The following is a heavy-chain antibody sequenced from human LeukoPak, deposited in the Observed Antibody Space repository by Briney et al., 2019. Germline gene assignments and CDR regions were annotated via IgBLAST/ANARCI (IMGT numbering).Heavy chain of an antibody. V-gene: IGHV3-7*01. CDR1: EFTFSTFW. J-gene: IGHJ3*02. Sequence: PGGSLRLSCAASEFTFSTFWMSWVRQAPGKGLEWVANIKADGSVKHYVDSVEGRFSISRDNARSSLHPQMNSLRAEDTAVYYCVRDSDYQRNSGGLYAHYDALDIWGHGTMVTVSS. D-gene: IGHD2-21*01. CDR2: IKADGSVK. CDR3: VRDSDYQRNSGGLYAHYDALDI.